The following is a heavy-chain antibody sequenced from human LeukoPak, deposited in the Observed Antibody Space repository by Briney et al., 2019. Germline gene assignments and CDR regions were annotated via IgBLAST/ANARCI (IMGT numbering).Heavy chain of an antibody. CDR1: GFTFGTYW. V-gene: IGHV3-7*01. CDR2: IKEDGSQR. D-gene: IGHD4-17*01. CDR3: ARDLDYGVYADY. Sequence: GGSLRLSCTTSGFTFGTYWMSWVRQAPGKGLEWVAHIKEDGSQRNYGDSVKGRISISRDNAKNSVYLQMNSLTAEDTAVYYCARDLDYGVYADYWGQGTLVTVSS. J-gene: IGHJ4*02.